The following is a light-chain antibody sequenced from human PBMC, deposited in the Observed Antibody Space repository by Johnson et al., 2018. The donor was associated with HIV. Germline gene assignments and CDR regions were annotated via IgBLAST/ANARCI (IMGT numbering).Light chain of an antibody. V-gene: IGLV1-51*02. CDR2: ENN. CDR3: GTWDSSLSGV. J-gene: IGLJ1*01. Sequence: QLVLTQPPSVSAAPGQKVTISCSGSSSNIGNNYVSWYQQLPGTAPKLLIYENNKRPSGIPDRFSGSKSGTSATLGITGLQTGDEADYYCGTWDSSLSGVFGTVTKVTVL. CDR1: SSNIGNNY.